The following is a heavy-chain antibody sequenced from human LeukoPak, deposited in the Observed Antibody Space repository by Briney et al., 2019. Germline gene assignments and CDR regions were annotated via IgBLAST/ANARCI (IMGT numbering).Heavy chain of an antibody. V-gene: IGHV3-33*06. CDR3: AKEARGYYDSSGGYYFGY. Sequence: GGSLRLACPASGFTFGSFGMHWDRQAPGKGREWGAVIWYDGSNKYYADSVKGRFTISRDNSKNTLYLQMNSLRAEDTAVYYCAKEARGYYDSSGGYYFGYWGQGTLVTVSS. CDR2: IWYDGSNK. D-gene: IGHD3-22*01. J-gene: IGHJ4*02. CDR1: GFTFGSFG.